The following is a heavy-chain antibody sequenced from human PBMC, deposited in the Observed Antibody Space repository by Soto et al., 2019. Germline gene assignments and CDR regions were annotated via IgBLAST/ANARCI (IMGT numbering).Heavy chain of an antibody. CDR3: TRGYSGVSTYAFDI. CDR1: GFTFSSYA. CDR2: IANKANGYTT. D-gene: IGHD6-19*01. V-gene: IGHV3-72*01. J-gene: IGHJ3*02. Sequence: GGPLRLSCAASGFTFSSYAMDWVRQAPGKGLDWVGRIANKANGYTTEYAASVNGRFTISRDDSRNSLYLQMNSLKTEDTAVYYCTRGYSGVSTYAFDIWGQEAMVTVSS.